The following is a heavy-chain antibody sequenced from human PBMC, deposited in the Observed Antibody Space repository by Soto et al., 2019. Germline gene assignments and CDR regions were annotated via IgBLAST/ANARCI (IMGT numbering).Heavy chain of an antibody. Sequence: QVQLVQSGAEVKKPGSSVKVSCKASGGTFSSYAISWVRQAPGQGLEWMGGITPIFGTANYAQKFQGRVTITADESTSTAYMELSSLRSEDTAVYYCARDRVAYCSGGSCSQGDYWGQGTLVTVSS. CDR1: GGTFSSYA. CDR3: ARDRVAYCSGGSCSQGDY. J-gene: IGHJ4*02. CDR2: ITPIFGTA. D-gene: IGHD2-15*01. V-gene: IGHV1-69*01.